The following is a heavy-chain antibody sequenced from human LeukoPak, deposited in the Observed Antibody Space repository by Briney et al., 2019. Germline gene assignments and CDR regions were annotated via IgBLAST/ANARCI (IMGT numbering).Heavy chain of an antibody. CDR3: ARSSSPPNWFDP. CDR2: IWYDGSNK. D-gene: IGHD6-13*01. J-gene: IGHJ5*02. Sequence: PGGSLRLSCAASGFTFSSYGMHWVRQAPGKGLEWVAVIWYDGSNKYYADSVKGRFTISRDNSKNTLYLQMNSLRAEDTAVYYCARSSSPPNWFDPWGQGTLVTVSS. CDR1: GFTFSSYG. V-gene: IGHV3-33*01.